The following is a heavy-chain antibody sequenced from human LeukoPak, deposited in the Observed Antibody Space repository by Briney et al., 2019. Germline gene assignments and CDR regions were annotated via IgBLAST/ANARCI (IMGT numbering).Heavy chain of an antibody. D-gene: IGHD2-2*01. CDR1: GFTFSSYA. Sequence: PGGSLRLSCAASGFTFSSYAMHWVRQAPGKGLEWVAVISYDGSNKYYADSVKGRFTISRDNSKNTLYLQMNSLRAEDTAVYYCAREADIVVVPAATPLDYWGQGTLVTVSS. CDR2: ISYDGSNK. CDR3: AREADIVVVPAATPLDY. V-gene: IGHV3-30-3*01. J-gene: IGHJ4*02.